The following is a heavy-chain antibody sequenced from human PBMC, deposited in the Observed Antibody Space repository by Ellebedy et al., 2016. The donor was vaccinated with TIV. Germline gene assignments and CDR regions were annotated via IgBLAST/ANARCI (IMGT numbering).Heavy chain of an antibody. Sequence: GESLKISCAASGFNFGGHAMKWVRQAPGKGLEWVSSIGSSAYTTHYADSVKGRFTISRDNSRNTLYLQMNSLRGEDTAVSCCAKDVRYTTGWGGALDIWGQGAMVTVSS. CDR1: GFNFGGHA. J-gene: IGHJ3*02. CDR2: IGSSAYTT. CDR3: AKDVRYTTGWGGALDI. V-gene: IGHV3-23*01. D-gene: IGHD2-8*02.